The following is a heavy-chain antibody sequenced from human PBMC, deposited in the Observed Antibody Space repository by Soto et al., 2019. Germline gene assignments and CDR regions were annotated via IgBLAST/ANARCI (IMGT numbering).Heavy chain of an antibody. J-gene: IGHJ4*02. CDR1: GFAFDDHT. Sequence: TGGSLRLSCAASGFAFDDHTMHWVRQPPGKGLEWVALITWDGGITYYADSVEGRFTISRDNTKNSLFLQLNSLKVEDTALYYCTKLNQPPDFWGQGTLVTVSS. V-gene: IGHV3-43*01. D-gene: IGHD2-2*01. CDR3: TKLNQPPDF. CDR2: ITWDGGIT.